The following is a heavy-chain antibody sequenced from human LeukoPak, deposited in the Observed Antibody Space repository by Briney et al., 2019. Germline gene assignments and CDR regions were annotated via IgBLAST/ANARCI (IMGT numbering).Heavy chain of an antibody. CDR2: ISSSSSYI. CDR3: ARDGGRDYVWGSYRPFDY. V-gene: IGHV3-21*01. CDR1: GFTFSS. Sequence: GRSLRLSCAASGFTFSSMNWVRQAPGKGLEWVSSISSSSSYIYYADSVKGRFTISRDNAKNSLYLQMNSLRAEDTAVYYCARDGGRDYVWGSYRPFDYWGQGTLVTVSS. D-gene: IGHD3-16*02. J-gene: IGHJ4*02.